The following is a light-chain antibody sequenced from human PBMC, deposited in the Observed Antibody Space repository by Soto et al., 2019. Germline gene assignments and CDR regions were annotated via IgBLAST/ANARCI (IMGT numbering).Light chain of an antibody. CDR2: AVR. J-gene: IGLJ2*01. Sequence: QSALTQPASLSGSPGQSITISCSGTSRDIGAYNLVSWYQQLPGKAPKLLIYAVRSRPSGISYRFSGSKSGTTASLTISSLLPEDEADYYCSAYTSRSTLVFGGGTKVTVL. V-gene: IGLV2-14*01. CDR1: SRDIGAYNL. CDR3: SAYTSRSTLV.